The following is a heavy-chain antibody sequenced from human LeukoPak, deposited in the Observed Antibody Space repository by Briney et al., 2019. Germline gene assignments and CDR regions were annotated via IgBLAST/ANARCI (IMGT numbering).Heavy chain of an antibody. V-gene: IGHV3-21*01. CDR3: ARDPSSGWYENWYFDL. CDR2: ISSSSSYI. CDR1: GFTFSSYS. Sequence: GGSLRLSCAASGFTFSSYSMNWVRQAPGKGLEWVSSISSSSSYIYYADSVKGRFTISRDNAKNSLYLQMNSLRAEDTAVYYCARDPSSGWYENWYFDLWGRGTLVTVSS. J-gene: IGHJ2*01. D-gene: IGHD6-19*01.